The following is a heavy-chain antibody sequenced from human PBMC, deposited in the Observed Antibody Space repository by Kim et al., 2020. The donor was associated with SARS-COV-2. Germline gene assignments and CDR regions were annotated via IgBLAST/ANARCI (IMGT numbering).Heavy chain of an antibody. CDR2: IYYSGST. D-gene: IGHD3-10*01. J-gene: IGHJ5*02. CDR3: ARYKEFGESFPHWFGP. V-gene: IGHV4-39*07. Sequence: SETLSLTCTVSGGSISSSSYYWGWIRQPPGKGLEWIGSIYYSGSTYYNPSLKSRVTISVDTSKNQFSLKLSSVTAADTAVYYCARYKEFGESFPHWFGP. CDR1: GGSISSSSYY.